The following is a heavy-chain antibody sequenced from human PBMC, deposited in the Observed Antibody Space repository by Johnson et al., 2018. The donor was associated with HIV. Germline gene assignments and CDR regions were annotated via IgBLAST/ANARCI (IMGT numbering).Heavy chain of an antibody. CDR3: TTDLVPAAKEPVVVGGAFDI. V-gene: IGHV3-30-3*01. CDR1: GFTFSSYA. Sequence: QVQLVESGGGLVQPGGSLKLSCAASGFTFSSYAMHWVRQAPGKGLDWVAVISYDGSNKYYADSVKGRFTISRDNSKNTLYLQMNSLKTEDTAVYYCTTDLVPAAKEPVVVGGAFDIWGQGTMVTVSS. CDR2: ISYDGSNK. D-gene: IGHD2-2*01. J-gene: IGHJ3*02.